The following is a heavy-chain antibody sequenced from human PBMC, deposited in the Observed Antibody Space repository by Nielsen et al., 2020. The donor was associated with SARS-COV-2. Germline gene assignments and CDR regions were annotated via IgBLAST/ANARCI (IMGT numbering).Heavy chain of an antibody. CDR2: INEDGSVV. CDR1: GLTFNIYA. CDR3: ARDAAYSRFDY. Sequence: GESLKIPCAVSGLTFNIYAMSWVRQAPGKGLEWVANINEDGSVVNYVDSVKGRFTISRDNAGKSLYLQMNSLRVEDTAVYYCARDAAYSRFDYWGQGTLVTVSS. V-gene: IGHV3-7*05. J-gene: IGHJ4*02. D-gene: IGHD4-11*01.